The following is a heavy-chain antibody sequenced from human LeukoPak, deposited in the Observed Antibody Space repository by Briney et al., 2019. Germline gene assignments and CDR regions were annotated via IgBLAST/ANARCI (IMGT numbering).Heavy chain of an antibody. CDR1: GGSFSGYY. CDR3: ARRPALIVPAAIPYFDY. CDR2: INHSGST. J-gene: IGHJ4*02. V-gene: IGHV4-34*01. Sequence: SETLSLTCAVYGGSFSGYYWSWIRQPPGKGLECIGEINHSGSTNYNPSLKSRVTISVDTSKNQFSLKLSSVTAADTAVYYCARRPALIVPAAIPYFDYWGQGTPVTVSS. D-gene: IGHD2-2*02.